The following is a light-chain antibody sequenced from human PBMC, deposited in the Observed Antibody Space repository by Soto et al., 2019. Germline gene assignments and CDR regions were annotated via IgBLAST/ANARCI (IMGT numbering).Light chain of an antibody. V-gene: IGKV3-20*01. CDR1: QSISSTF. Sequence: EIVLTQSPGSLSLSPGERATLSCRASQSISSTFFAWYQQKDGQAPRLLIYGASRRATGIPDRFTGSGSGTDCTLTIRRLEPEDFAVYFCQQYESSVTFGQGTKVEVK. CDR2: GAS. J-gene: IGKJ1*01. CDR3: QQYESSVT.